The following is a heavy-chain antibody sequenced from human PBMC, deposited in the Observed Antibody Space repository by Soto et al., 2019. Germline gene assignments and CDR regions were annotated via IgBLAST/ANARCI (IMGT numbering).Heavy chain of an antibody. CDR3: ARAFAGFGAYWYFDL. CDR2: GYHSVSI. CDR1: GGSITDYY. D-gene: IGHD3-16*01. J-gene: IGHJ2*01. Sequence: SETLSLTCTVSGGSITDYYWSWIRQPPGKALEWIGYGYHSVSIHYNPSLKTRVTISVDTSENQFSLRLSSVTAADTAVYYCARAFAGFGAYWYFDLWGRGTLVTVPQ. V-gene: IGHV4-59*01.